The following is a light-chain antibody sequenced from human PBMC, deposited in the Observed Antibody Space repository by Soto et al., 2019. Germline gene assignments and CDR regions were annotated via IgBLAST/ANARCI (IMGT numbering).Light chain of an antibody. V-gene: IGLV2-14*01. Sequence: QSALTQPASVCGSPGQSIAMSCAGTSSDVGGYNYVSWYQQHPGKAPKLMIFDVSSRPSGVSNRFSGSKSGNVASLTISGLQAEDEADYYCSSYTSSSTLVVFGGGTKVTVL. CDR3: SSYTSSSTLVV. CDR1: SSDVGGYNY. J-gene: IGLJ2*01. CDR2: DVS.